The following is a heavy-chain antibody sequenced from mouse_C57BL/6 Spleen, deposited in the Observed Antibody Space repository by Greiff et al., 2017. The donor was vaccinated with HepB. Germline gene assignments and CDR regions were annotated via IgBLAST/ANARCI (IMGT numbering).Heavy chain of an antibody. D-gene: IGHD1-1*01. V-gene: IGHV1-26*01. J-gene: IGHJ1*03. Sequence: VQLQQSGPELVKPGASVKISCKASGYTFTDYYMNWVKQSHGKSLEWIGDINPNNGGTSYNQKFKGKATLTVDKSSSTAYMELRSLTSEDSAVYYCAPDYYGSSHWYFDVWGTGTTVTVSS. CDR3: APDYYGSSHWYFDV. CDR2: INPNNGGT. CDR1: GYTFTDYY.